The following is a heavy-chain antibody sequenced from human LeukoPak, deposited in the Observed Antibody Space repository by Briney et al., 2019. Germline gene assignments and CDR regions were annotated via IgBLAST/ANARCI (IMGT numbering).Heavy chain of an antibody. CDR2: ISGSGGST. CDR3: AKGPVDTAMGDLDY. D-gene: IGHD5-18*01. J-gene: IGHJ4*02. Sequence: GGSLRLSCAASGFTFSSYAMSWVHQAPGKELEWVSAISGSGGSTYYADSVKGRFTISRDNSKNTLYLQMNSLRAEDTAVYYCAKGPVDTAMGDLDYWGQGTLVTVSS. V-gene: IGHV3-23*01. CDR1: GFTFSSYA.